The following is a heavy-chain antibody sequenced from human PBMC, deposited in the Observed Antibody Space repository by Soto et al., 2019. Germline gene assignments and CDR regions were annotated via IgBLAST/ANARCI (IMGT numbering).Heavy chain of an antibody. CDR3: TRDRGDTAMATGYYYYYMDV. J-gene: IGHJ6*03. Sequence: QVQLQESGPGLVKPSETLSLTCTVSGGSISNYYWSWIRQPPGKGLEWIGYIYYSGSTNYNPSLKSRVAMSVDASKNQFSLNLSSVTAADTAVYFCTRDRGDTAMATGYYYYYMDVWGKGTTVTVSS. CDR2: IYYSGST. D-gene: IGHD5-18*01. CDR1: GGSISNYY. V-gene: IGHV4-59*01.